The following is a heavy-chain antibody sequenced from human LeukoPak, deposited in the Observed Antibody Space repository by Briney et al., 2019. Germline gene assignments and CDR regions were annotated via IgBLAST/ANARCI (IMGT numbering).Heavy chain of an antibody. Sequence: PSETLSLTCTVSGGSISSYYWSWIRQPPGKGLEWIGYIYYSGSTNYNPSLKSRVTISVDTSKNQFSLKQSSVTAADTAVYYCARDRGLRSFDYWGQGTLVTVSS. CDR2: IYYSGST. CDR1: GGSISSYY. D-gene: IGHD5-12*01. J-gene: IGHJ4*02. V-gene: IGHV4-59*01. CDR3: ARDRGLRSFDY.